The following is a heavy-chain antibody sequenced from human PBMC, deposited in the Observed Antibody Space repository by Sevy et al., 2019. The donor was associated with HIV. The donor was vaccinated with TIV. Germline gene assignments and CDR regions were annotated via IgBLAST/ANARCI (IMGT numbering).Heavy chain of an antibody. Sequence: APVKVSCKASGYTFTTYGISWVRQAPGQGLEWMGWISAYNGNTNYAQKFQGRVTMTTETSRSTAYMELRSLRSDDTAVYYCVAYCGYIWAGWFDPWGQGTLVTVSS. CDR2: ISAYNGNT. V-gene: IGHV1-18*01. CDR3: VAYCGYIWAGWFDP. J-gene: IGHJ5*02. CDR1: GYTFTTYG. D-gene: IGHD6-25*01.